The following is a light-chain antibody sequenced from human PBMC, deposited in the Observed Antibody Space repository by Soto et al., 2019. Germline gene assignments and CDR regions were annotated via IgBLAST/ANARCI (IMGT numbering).Light chain of an antibody. Sequence: QSVLTQPASVAGSPGQTITISCTGSNTDVGDDYYVSWYRQLPGTAPKLIIYEVYNRPSGVPPRFSGSKSGNSASLTISGLQAEDEGDYYCWSYTTSPAFYVFGTGTKVTVL. CDR3: WSYTTSPAFYV. CDR2: EVY. V-gene: IGLV2-14*03. CDR1: NTDVGDDYY. J-gene: IGLJ1*01.